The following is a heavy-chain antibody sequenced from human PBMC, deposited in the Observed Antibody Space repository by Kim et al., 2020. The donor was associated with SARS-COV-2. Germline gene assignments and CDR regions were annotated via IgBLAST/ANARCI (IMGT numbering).Heavy chain of an antibody. D-gene: IGHD6-13*01. CDR2: IYPGDSDT. Sequence: GESLKISCKGSGYSFTSYWIGWVRQMPGKGLEWMGIIYPGDSDTRYSPSFQGQVTISADKSISTAYLQWSSLKASDTAMYYCARRAAPPPNPGSSSWTYYFDYWGQGTLVTVSS. V-gene: IGHV5-51*01. J-gene: IGHJ4*02. CDR3: ARRAAPPPNPGSSSWTYYFDY. CDR1: GYSFTSYW.